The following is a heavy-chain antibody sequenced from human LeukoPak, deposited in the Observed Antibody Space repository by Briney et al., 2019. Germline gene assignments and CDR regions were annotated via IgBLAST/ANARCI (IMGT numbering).Heavy chain of an antibody. CDR1: GFTFSSYW. D-gene: IGHD5-12*01. Sequence: GGSLRLSCAASGFTFSSYWMHWVRQAPGKGLVWVSRIKSDGRSTSYADSVKGRFTVSRDDAKNTLYLQMNSLRAEDTAVYYCARGGLGGYGRYFDYWGQGTLVTVSS. CDR2: IKSDGRST. J-gene: IGHJ4*02. V-gene: IGHV3-74*01. CDR3: ARGGLGGYGRYFDY.